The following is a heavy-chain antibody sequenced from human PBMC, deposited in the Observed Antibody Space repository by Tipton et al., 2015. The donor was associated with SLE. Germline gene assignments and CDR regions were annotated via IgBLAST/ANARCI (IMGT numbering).Heavy chain of an antibody. Sequence: TLSLTCTVSGGSISSGSYYWSWIRQPAGKGLEWIGGVYTSGSTNYNPSLKSRVTISVDTSKTQFSLKLSSVTAADTAVYYCARAPGLRYAFDIWGQGTMVTVSS. CDR2: VYTSGST. J-gene: IGHJ3*02. CDR1: GGSISSGSYY. CDR3: ARAPGLRYAFDI. V-gene: IGHV4-61*02. D-gene: IGHD3-10*01.